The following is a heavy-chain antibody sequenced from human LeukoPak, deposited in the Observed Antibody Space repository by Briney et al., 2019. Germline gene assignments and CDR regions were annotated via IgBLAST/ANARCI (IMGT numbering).Heavy chain of an antibody. J-gene: IGHJ4*02. V-gene: IGHV1-18*01. CDR1: GYTFINYG. CDR3: ARDLDQYNGRFGGFGHDF. D-gene: IGHD3-10*01. Sequence: VASVKVSCKDSGYTFINYGINWVRQAPGQGLEWMGWISAYNGNTNYAQSLQGRVTMTTDTSTSTVYMEMRSLTSDDTAVYYCARDLDQYNGRFGGFGHDFWGQGTLDTVSS. CDR2: ISAYNGNT.